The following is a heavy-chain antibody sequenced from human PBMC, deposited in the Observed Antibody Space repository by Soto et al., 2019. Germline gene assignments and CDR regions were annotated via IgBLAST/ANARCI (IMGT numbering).Heavy chain of an antibody. D-gene: IGHD3-3*01. Sequence: AVKVSCKASGGTFSSYAISWVRQAPGQGLEWMGGIIPIFGTANYAQKFQGRVTITADESTSTAYMELSSLRSEDTAVYYCAGHYYDFWSGPHDYWGQGTLVTVSS. J-gene: IGHJ4*02. CDR2: IIPIFGTA. V-gene: IGHV1-69*13. CDR3: AGHYYDFWSGPHDY. CDR1: GGTFSSYA.